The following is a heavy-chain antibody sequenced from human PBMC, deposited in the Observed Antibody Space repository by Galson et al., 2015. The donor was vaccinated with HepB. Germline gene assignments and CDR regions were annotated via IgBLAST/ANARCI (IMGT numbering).Heavy chain of an antibody. CDR2: ISGTGGST. J-gene: IGHJ3*02. CDR1: GFTFSNYA. CDR3: AKDAVDYYDSTGYSGALDI. V-gene: IGHV3-23*01. D-gene: IGHD3-22*01. Sequence: SLRLSCAVSGFTFSNYAMSWVRQAPGKGLEWVSGISGTGGSTYSADSVKGRFTISRDNSKNTLYLQMSSLRAEDTALYYCAKDAVDYYDSTGYSGALDIWGQGTMVTVSS.